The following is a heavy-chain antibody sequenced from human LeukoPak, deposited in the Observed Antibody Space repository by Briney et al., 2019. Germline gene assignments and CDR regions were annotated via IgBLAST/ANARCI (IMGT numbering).Heavy chain of an antibody. D-gene: IGHD6-19*01. V-gene: IGHV1-18*01. Sequence: GASVKVSCKASGYTFTNYGISWVRQAPGQGLEWMGWISAYNGNINYAQKLQGRVTMTTDTSTSTAYMELRSLRSDDTAVYYCARGAGTIAVLNYFDYWGQGTLVTVSS. CDR1: GYTFTNYG. CDR3: ARGAGTIAVLNYFDY. CDR2: ISAYNGNI. J-gene: IGHJ4*02.